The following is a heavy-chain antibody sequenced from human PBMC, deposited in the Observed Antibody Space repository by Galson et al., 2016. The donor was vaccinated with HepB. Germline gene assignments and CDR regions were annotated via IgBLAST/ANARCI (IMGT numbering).Heavy chain of an antibody. CDR1: GFTFSSYA. CDR2: ISGSDGYT. CDR3: AKAPGPGRNRSTYFDY. V-gene: IGHV3-23*01. Sequence: SLRLSCAASGFTFSSYAMSWVRQAPGKGLAWVSAISGSDGYTYYAASVKGRFTISRDNSKNPLYLQMSSLRAEDTAVYYCAKAPGPGRNRSTYFDYWGQGTLVTVSS. D-gene: IGHD1-14*01. J-gene: IGHJ4*02.